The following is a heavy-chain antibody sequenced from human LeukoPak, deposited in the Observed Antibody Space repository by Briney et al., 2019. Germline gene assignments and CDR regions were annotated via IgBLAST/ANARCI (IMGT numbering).Heavy chain of an antibody. V-gene: IGHV4-39*07. CDR3: ARERGGGGLDY. D-gene: IGHD3-16*01. CDR1: GGSISTSSYY. J-gene: IGHJ4*02. CDR2: IYHSGST. Sequence: KPSETLSLTCTVSGGSISTSSYYWGWIRQPPGKGLEWIGEIYHSGSTNYNPSLKSRVTISVDKSKNQFSLKLSSVTAADTAVYYCARERGGGGLDYWGQGTLVTVSS.